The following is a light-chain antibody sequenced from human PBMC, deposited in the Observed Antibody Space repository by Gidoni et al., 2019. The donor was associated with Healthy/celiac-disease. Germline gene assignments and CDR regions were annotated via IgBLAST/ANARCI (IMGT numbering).Light chain of an antibody. J-gene: IGLJ1*01. CDR3: SSYAGSNIYYV. V-gene: IGLV2-8*01. CDR2: EVS. CDR1: SSDVGGYNY. Sequence: QSALTQPPSASGSPGQSVTISCTGTSSDVGGYNYVSWYQQHPGKAPKLMIYEVSKRPSGVPDRFSGSKSGNTASLTVSGLQAEDEADYYCSSYAGSNIYYVFGTVTKVTVL.